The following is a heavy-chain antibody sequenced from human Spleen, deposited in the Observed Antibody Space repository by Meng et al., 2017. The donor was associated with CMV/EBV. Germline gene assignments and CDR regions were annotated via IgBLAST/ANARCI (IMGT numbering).Heavy chain of an antibody. Sequence: SVKVSCKASGYTFNSYGISWVRQAPGQGLEWMGGIIPILGIANYAQKFQGRVTITADKSTSTAYMELSSLRSEDTAVYYCARGLSVPAATYYFDYWGQGTLVTVSS. CDR2: IIPILGIA. CDR1: GYTFNSYG. D-gene: IGHD2-2*01. J-gene: IGHJ4*02. V-gene: IGHV1-69*10. CDR3: ARGLSVPAATYYFDY.